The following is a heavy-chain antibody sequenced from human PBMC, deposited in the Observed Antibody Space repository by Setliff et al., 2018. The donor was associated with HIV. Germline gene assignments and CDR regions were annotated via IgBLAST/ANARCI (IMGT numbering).Heavy chain of an antibody. CDR1: GYSISDGYY. V-gene: IGHV4-38-2*01. Sequence: SETLSLTCAVSGYSISDGYYWGWIRQPPGKGPEWIGSIHHSGSAHFNPSLKSRVTISADTSKNQFSLKLSSVTAADTAVYYCARGRNFWSDYYHYYYMDVWGKGTMVTVSS. D-gene: IGHD3-3*01. CDR2: IHHSGSA. CDR3: ARGRNFWSDYYHYYYMDV. J-gene: IGHJ6*03.